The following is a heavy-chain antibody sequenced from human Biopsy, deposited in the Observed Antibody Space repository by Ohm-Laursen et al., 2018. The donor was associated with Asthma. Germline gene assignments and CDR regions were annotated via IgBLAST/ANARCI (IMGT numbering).Heavy chain of an antibody. D-gene: IGHD2-2*01. CDR1: GGTFNTYV. J-gene: IGHJ4*02. Sequence: GASVRFSCKSLGGTFNTYVIGWVRRAPGKGLEGMGGINSVFGTTTYPQKFQDRVTITADDSTSTVYMELSSLRSEDTAVYYCTRKAGSCISRTCYSLDFWGQGTLVTVSS. CDR2: INSVFGTT. CDR3: TRKAGSCISRTCYSLDF. V-gene: IGHV1-69*13.